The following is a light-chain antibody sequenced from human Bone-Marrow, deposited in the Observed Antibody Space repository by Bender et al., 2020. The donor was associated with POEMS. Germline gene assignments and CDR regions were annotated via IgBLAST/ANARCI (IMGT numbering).Light chain of an antibody. J-gene: IGLJ3*02. CDR1: SSDVGAYYF. V-gene: IGLV2-14*03. Sequence: QSALTQPASVSGSPGQSITISCTGTSSDVGAYYFVAWYQQLPGKVPKFIIYDVSNRPSGVSNRFSGSKSGNTASLTISGLQGEDEADYYCSSYRSDSTWVFGGGTKVTVL. CDR3: SSYRSDSTWV. CDR2: DVS.